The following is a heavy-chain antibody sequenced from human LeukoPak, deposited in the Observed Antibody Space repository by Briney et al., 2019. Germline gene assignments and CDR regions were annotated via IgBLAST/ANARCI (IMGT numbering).Heavy chain of an antibody. J-gene: IGHJ6*03. Sequence: SVKVSCKASGGTFSSYAISWVRQAPGQGLEWMGGIIPIFGTANYAQKFQGRVTITTDESTSTAYLELSSLRSEDTAVYYCARGTWIQHLNYYYYYMDVWGEGTTVTVSS. CDR3: ARGTWIQHLNYYYYYMDV. CDR1: GGTFSSYA. V-gene: IGHV1-69*05. D-gene: IGHD5-18*01. CDR2: IIPIFGTA.